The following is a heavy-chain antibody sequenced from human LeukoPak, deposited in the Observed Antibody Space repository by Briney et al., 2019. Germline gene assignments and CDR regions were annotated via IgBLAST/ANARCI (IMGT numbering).Heavy chain of an antibody. V-gene: IGHV1-2*02. Sequence: ASVSVSCKASGYTFTDYYMHWVRQAPGQGLEWMGWINPNSGGTNYAQKFQGRVTMTRDTSISTAYMELSRLRSDDTAVYYCARVTTGTPGGRFDPWGQGTLVTVSS. J-gene: IGHJ5*02. D-gene: IGHD1-7*01. CDR1: GYTFTDYY. CDR2: INPNSGGT. CDR3: ARVTTGTPGGRFDP.